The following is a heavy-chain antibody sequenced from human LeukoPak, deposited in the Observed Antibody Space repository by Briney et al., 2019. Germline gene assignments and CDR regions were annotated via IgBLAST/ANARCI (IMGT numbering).Heavy chain of an antibody. Sequence: GGSLRLSCAASGSAFSSYVMTWVRQAPGKGLEWVSGVSRSGDTTYYADSVKGRFTISRDNSKNTLYLQMNTLRAEDTAVYYCAKELWSWSFDYWGQGTLVSVPS. CDR2: VSRSGDTT. D-gene: IGHD2-8*02. J-gene: IGHJ4*02. CDR1: GSAFSSYV. V-gene: IGHV3-23*01. CDR3: AKELWSWSFDY.